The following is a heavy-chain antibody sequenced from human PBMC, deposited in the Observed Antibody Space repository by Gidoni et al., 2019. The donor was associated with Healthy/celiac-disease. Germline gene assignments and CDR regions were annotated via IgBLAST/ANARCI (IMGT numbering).Heavy chain of an antibody. CDR3: AKDILTGSLGGDY. Sequence: QVQLVQSGAEVKKPGSSVKVSCTAPGGTFSSYAISWVRQAPGQGLEWMGGIFPICGTANYAQKFQGRVTITADESTSTAYMELSSLRSEDTAVYYCAKDILTGSLGGDYWGQGTLVTASS. V-gene: IGHV1-69*01. D-gene: IGHD3-9*01. CDR2: IFPICGTA. J-gene: IGHJ4*02. CDR1: GGTFSSYA.